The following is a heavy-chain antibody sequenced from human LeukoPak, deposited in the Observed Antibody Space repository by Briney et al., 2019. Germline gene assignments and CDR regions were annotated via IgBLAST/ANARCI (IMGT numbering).Heavy chain of an antibody. CDR2: IYYSGST. Sequence: SGTLSLTCTVSGGSISSSSYYWGWIHQPPGKGLEWIGSIYYSGSTYYNPSLKSRVTISVDTSKNQFSLKLSSVAAADTAVYYCARLRGYDFWSGYWDYWGQGTLVTVSS. J-gene: IGHJ4*02. CDR1: GGSISSSSYY. D-gene: IGHD3-3*01. V-gene: IGHV4-39*01. CDR3: ARLRGYDFWSGYWDY.